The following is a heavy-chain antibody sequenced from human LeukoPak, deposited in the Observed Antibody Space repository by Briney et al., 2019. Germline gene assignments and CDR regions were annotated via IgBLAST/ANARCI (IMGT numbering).Heavy chain of an antibody. CDR2: IYPGDSDT. V-gene: IGHV5-51*01. CDR1: GYSFTSYW. J-gene: IGHJ4*02. CDR3: ARHPEAVAGKGSPDY. Sequence: GESLKISCKGSGYSFTSYWIGWVRQMPGKGLEWMGIIYPGDSDTRYSPSFQGQVTISADKSISTAYLQWSSLKASDTAMYYCARHPEAVAGKGSPDYWGQGTLVTVSS. D-gene: IGHD6-19*01.